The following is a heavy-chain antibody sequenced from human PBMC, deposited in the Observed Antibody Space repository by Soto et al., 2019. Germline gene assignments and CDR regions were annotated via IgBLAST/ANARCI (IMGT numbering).Heavy chain of an antibody. CDR3: ASGASRWYPYFFDS. J-gene: IGHJ4*02. CDR1: EGTFNSYA. V-gene: IGHV1-69*01. D-gene: IGHD6-13*01. CDR2: IIPYYNTL. Sequence: QAQVVQSGAEARKPGSSVKLSCKASEGTFNSYAIAWVRQAPGQRLEWMGGIIPYYNTLNYVQKFQDRVTITADDSTNTVYMELSSLSSDDPAVYFCASGASRWYPYFFDSWAQGTLVTVSS.